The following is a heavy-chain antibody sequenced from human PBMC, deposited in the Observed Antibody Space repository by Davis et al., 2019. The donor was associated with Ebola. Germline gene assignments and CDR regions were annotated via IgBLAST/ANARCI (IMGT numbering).Heavy chain of an antibody. CDR2: ISSSSSYI. CDR3: ARMPPAYGMDV. V-gene: IGHV3-21*01. CDR1: GFTFSSYS. J-gene: IGHJ6*02. D-gene: IGHD2-2*01. Sequence: GESLKISCAASGFTFSSYSMNWVRQAPGKGLEWVSSISSSSSYIYYADSVKGRFTISRDNAKNSLYLQMNSLRAEDTAVYYCARMPPAYGMDVWGQGTTVTVSS.